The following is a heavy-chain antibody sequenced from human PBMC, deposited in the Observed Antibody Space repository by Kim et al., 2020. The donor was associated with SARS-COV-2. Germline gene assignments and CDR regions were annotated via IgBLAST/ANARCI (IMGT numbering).Heavy chain of an antibody. J-gene: IGHJ4*02. Sequence: SETLSLTCTVSGGSISSYYWSWIRQPPGKGLEWIGYIYYSGSTNYNPSLKSRVTISVDTSKNQFSLKLSSVTAADTAVYYCAGSRTTTIDYWGQGTLVTVSS. V-gene: IGHV4-59*13. CDR3: AGSRTTTIDY. CDR1: GGSISSYY. CDR2: IYYSGST. D-gene: IGHD4-17*01.